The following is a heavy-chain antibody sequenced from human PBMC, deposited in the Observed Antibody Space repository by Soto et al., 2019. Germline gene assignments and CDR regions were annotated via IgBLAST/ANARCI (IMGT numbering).Heavy chain of an antibody. D-gene: IGHD6-19*01. Sequence: GGSLRLSCAASGFTFSSYAMSWVRQAPGKGLEWVSAISGSGGSTYYADSVKGRFTISRDNSKNTLYLQMNSLRAEDTAVYYCAKELTFGPAVADKYYFDYWGQGTLVTVSS. V-gene: IGHV3-23*01. CDR1: GFTFSSYA. J-gene: IGHJ4*02. CDR2: ISGSGGST. CDR3: AKELTFGPAVADKYYFDY.